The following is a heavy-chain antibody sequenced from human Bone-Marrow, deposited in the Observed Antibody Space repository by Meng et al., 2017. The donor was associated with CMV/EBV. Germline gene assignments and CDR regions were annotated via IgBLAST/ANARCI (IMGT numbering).Heavy chain of an antibody. CDR2: INPSGGST. Sequence: CKASGYTFTSYYMHWVRQAPGQGLEWMGIINPSGGSTSYAQKFQGRVTMTRDTSTSTVYMELSSLRSEDTAVYYCAGEGTLNAFDYWGQGTLVTVSS. V-gene: IGHV1-46*01. CDR1: GYTFTSYY. CDR3: AGEGTLNAFDY. J-gene: IGHJ4*02.